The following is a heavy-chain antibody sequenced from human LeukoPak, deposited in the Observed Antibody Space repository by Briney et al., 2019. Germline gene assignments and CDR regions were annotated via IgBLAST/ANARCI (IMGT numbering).Heavy chain of an antibody. CDR1: GYTFTGYY. CDR2: INPNSGGT. Sequence: GASVKVSCKASGYTFTGYYLHWVRQAPGQGLEWMGSINPNSGGTNYAQKFQGRVTMTRDTSISTAYMELSRLRSDDTAVYYCARVLVGHIADNWFDPWGQGTLVTVSS. V-gene: IGHV1-2*02. J-gene: IGHJ5*02. CDR3: ARVLVGHIADNWFDP. D-gene: IGHD2-21*01.